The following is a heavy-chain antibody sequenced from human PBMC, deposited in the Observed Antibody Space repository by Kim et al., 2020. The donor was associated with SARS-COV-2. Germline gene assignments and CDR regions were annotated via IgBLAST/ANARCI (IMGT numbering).Heavy chain of an antibody. V-gene: IGHV4-61*02. D-gene: IGHD2-2*01. CDR3: ARVSVPYEADGMDV. CDR1: GGSISSGTYH. Sequence: SETLSLTCTVSGGSISSGTYHWSWVRQPAGKGQQWIGRIHTSGYTSYNTSLKSRVTISVDTSKKYFSQRLSSVTAADTAVYYCARVSVPYEADGMDVWGPGTTVPVSS. J-gene: IGHJ6*02. CDR2: IHTSGYT.